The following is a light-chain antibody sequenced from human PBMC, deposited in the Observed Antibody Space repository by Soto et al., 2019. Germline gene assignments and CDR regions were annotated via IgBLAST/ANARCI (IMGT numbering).Light chain of an antibody. CDR2: EVS. CDR1: SSDVGGYNY. Sequence: QSVLTQPPSASGSHGQSVTISCTGTSSDVGGYNYVTWYQQHPGKAPKLMIYEVSKRPSGVPDRFSGSKSGNTASLTVSGLQAEDEADYYCTSYAGSNNFVFGPGTKVTV. CDR3: TSYAGSNNFV. J-gene: IGLJ1*01. V-gene: IGLV2-8*01.